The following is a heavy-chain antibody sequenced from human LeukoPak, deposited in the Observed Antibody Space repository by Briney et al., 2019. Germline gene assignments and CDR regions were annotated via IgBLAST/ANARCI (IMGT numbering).Heavy chain of an antibody. CDR3: ARENPLPTSAYDY. D-gene: IGHD1-26*01. CDR2: IYTSGST. CDR1: GGSSSSGSYY. J-gene: IGHJ4*02. Sequence: SETLSLTCTVSGGSSSSGSYYWSWIRQPAGKGLEWIGRIYTSGSTNYNPSLKSRVTISVDTSKNQFSLKLSSVTAADTAVYYCARENPLPTSAYDYWGQGTLVTVSS. V-gene: IGHV4-61*02.